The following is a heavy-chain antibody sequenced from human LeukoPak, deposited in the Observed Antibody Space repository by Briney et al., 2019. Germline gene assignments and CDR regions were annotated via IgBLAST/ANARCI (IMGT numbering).Heavy chain of an antibody. D-gene: IGHD5-24*01. CDR1: GGSISSYY. J-gene: IGHJ4*02. CDR2: IYYSGST. V-gene: IGHV4-59*08. CDR3: ARLRDGIIDY. Sequence: SETLSLTCTVSGGSISSYYWSWIRQPPGKGLEWIGYIYYSGSTNYNPSLKSRVTISVDTSKNQFSLKLSSVTAADTAVYYCARLRDGIIDYWGQGTLVTVSS.